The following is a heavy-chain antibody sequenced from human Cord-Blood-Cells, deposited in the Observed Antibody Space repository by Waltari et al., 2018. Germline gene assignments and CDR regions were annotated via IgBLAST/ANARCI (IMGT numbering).Heavy chain of an antibody. J-gene: IGHJ5*02. V-gene: IGHV3-33*01. CDR3: ARDRTTGTTWFDP. CDR2: IFYDGSNR. Sequence: QVQLVESGGGVVQPGRSLRLSCAASGFTFSSYGMHWVRQAPGKGLEWVAGIFYDGSNRYYADSVKGRFTIARDNSKNTLYRQMNSRRAEDTAVYYCARDRTTGTTWFDPWGQGTLVTVSS. D-gene: IGHD1-1*01. CDR1: GFTFSSYG.